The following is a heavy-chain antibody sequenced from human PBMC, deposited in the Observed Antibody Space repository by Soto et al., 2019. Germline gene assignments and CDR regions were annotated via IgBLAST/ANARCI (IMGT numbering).Heavy chain of an antibody. Sequence: ASVKVSCKASGYTFTSYAMHWVRQAPGQRLEWMGWISAYNGNTNYAQKLQGRVTMTTDTSTSTAYMELRSLRSDDTAVYYCARDLPLYGSGSYYNGYYYYGMDVWGQGTTVTVS. V-gene: IGHV1-18*01. CDR1: GYTFTSYA. D-gene: IGHD3-10*01. J-gene: IGHJ6*02. CDR2: ISAYNGNT. CDR3: ARDLPLYGSGSYYNGYYYYGMDV.